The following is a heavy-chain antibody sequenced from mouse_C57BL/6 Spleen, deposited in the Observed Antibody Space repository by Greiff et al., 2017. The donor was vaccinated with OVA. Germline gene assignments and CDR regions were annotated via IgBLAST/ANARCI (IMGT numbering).Heavy chain of an antibody. CDR2: IWSGGST. CDR1: GFSLTSYG. V-gene: IGHV2-2*01. D-gene: IGHD2-12*01. J-gene: IGHJ4*01. CDR3: ARDYSAYAMDY. Sequence: VQRVESGPGLVQPSQSLSITCTVSGFSLTSYGVHWVRQSPGKGLEWLGVIWSGGSTDYNAAFISRLSSSKDNTKRQVFFKMNSLQADDTAIYYCARDYSAYAMDYWGQGTSVTVSS.